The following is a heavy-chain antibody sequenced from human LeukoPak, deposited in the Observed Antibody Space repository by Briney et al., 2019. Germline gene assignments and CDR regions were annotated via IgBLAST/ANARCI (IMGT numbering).Heavy chain of an antibody. CDR1: GGSFSGYY. V-gene: IGHV4-34*01. CDR3: ARGHYDMGI. CDR2: INHSGST. Sequence: SETLSLTCAVYGGSFSGYYWSWIRQPPGKGLEWIGEINHSGSTNYNPSLKSRVTISVDTSKNQFSLKLTSVTAADTAVYYCARGHYDMGIWGQGTTVTVSS. J-gene: IGHJ6*02.